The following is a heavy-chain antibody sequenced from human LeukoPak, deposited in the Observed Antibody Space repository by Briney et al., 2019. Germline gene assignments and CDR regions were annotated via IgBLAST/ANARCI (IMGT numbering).Heavy chain of an antibody. CDR1: GGSVSSGSYY. J-gene: IGHJ4*02. Sequence: SETLSLTCTVSGGSVSSGSYYWGWIRQPPGKGLEWIGYIYYSGSTNYNPSLKSRVTISVDTSKNQFSLKLSSVTAADTAVYYCARVIATASYYFDYWGQGTLVTVSS. CDR2: IYYSGST. CDR3: ARVIATASYYFDY. V-gene: IGHV4-61*01. D-gene: IGHD1-26*01.